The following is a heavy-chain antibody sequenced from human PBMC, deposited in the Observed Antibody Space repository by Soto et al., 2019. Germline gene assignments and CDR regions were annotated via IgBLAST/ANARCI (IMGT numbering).Heavy chain of an antibody. CDR1: GGTFSSYA. V-gene: IGHV1-69*01. D-gene: IGHD1-20*01. CDR3: ARGGSITGTIYYFDY. J-gene: IGHJ4*02. Sequence: QVQLVQSGAEVKTPGSSVKVSCKASGGTFSSYAISWVRQAPGHGLEWMGGIIPIFGTANYAQKFQGRVTITADESTSTAYMELSSLRSEDTAVYYCARGGSITGTIYYFDYWGQGTLVTVSS. CDR2: IIPIFGTA.